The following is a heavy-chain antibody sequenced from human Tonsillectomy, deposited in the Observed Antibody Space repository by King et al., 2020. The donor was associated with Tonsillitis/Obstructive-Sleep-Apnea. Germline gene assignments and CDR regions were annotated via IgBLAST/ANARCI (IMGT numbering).Heavy chain of an antibody. CDR3: AKHLWFGEFLGYFDY. D-gene: IGHD3-10*01. CDR1: GFTFSSYA. CDR2: ISGSGDNT. V-gene: IGHV3-23*04. Sequence: VQLVESGGGLVQPGGSLRLSCAASGFTFSSYAMSWVRQAPGKGLEWVSSISGSGDNTYYADSVKGRFTISRDNSKNTLYLQMNSLRAEDTALYYCAKHLWFGEFLGYFDYWGQRTLVPVSS. J-gene: IGHJ4*02.